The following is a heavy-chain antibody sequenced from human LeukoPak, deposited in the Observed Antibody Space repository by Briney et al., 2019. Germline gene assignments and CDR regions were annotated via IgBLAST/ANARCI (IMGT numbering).Heavy chain of an antibody. V-gene: IGHV3-74*01. J-gene: IGHJ6*02. CDR3: ARVRSGSSAGNYGMDL. CDR1: GFTFSSYW. Sequence: GGSLRLSCAASGFTFSSYWMHWVRQAPGKGRVWVSRINSDGSTTTYADSVKGRFTISRDIAKNTPYLQMKSLRADDTAVYYCARVRSGSSAGNYGMDLWGQGTTVTVSS. CDR2: INSDGSTT. D-gene: IGHD1-26*01.